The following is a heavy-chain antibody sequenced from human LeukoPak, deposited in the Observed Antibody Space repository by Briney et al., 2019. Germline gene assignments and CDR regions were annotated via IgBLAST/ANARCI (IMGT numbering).Heavy chain of an antibody. CDR1: GFTFSSYS. J-gene: IGHJ3*02. V-gene: IGHV3-15*01. Sequence: GGSLRLSCAASGFTFSSYSMNWVRQAPGKGLEWVGRIKSKTDGGTTDYAAPVKGRFTISRDDSKNTLHLQMNSLKTEDTAVYYCTTEAYYYGSGRVNDAFDIWGQGTMVTVSS. CDR2: IKSKTDGGTT. CDR3: TTEAYYYGSGRVNDAFDI. D-gene: IGHD3-10*01.